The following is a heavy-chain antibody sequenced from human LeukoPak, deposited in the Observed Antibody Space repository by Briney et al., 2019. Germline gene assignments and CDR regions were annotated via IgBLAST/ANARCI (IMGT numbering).Heavy chain of an antibody. J-gene: IGHJ6*03. CDR1: GYTFTGYY. V-gene: IGHV1-2*02. CDR2: INPNSGGT. Sequence: GASVKVSCKASGYTFTGYYMHWVRRAPGQGLEWMGWINPNSGGTNYAQKFQGRVTMTRDTSISTAYMELSRLRSDDTAVYYCARASYDFWSGYSDNYYYYYYMDVWGKGTTVTVSS. D-gene: IGHD3-3*01. CDR3: ARASYDFWSGYSDNYYYYYYMDV.